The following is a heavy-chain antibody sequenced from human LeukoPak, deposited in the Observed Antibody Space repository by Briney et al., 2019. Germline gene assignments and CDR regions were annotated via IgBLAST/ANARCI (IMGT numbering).Heavy chain of an antibody. CDR3: AGALGYCSSTSCYTQNYYYYYMGV. CDR2: IYTSGST. Sequence: PSQTLSLTCTVSGGSISSGSYYWSWIRQPAGKGLGWIGRIYTSGSTNYNPSLKSRVTISVDTSKNQFSLKLSSVTAADTAVYYCAGALGYCSSTSCYTQNYYYYYMGVWGKGTTVTVSS. V-gene: IGHV4-61*02. CDR1: GGSISSGSYY. J-gene: IGHJ6*03. D-gene: IGHD2-2*02.